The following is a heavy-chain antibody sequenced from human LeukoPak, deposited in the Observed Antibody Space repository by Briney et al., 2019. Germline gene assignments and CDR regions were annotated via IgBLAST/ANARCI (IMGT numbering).Heavy chain of an antibody. CDR2: IYPGDSDT. Sequence: GESLKISCKGSGYSFTSYWIGWVRQMPGKGLEWMGIIYPGDSDTRYSPSFQGQVTISADKSISTAYLQWSSLKASDTAMYYCARHPSRYDSSGYYYEGPVYWGQGTLVTVSS. J-gene: IGHJ4*02. V-gene: IGHV5-51*01. CDR3: ARHPSRYDSSGYYYEGPVY. D-gene: IGHD3-22*01. CDR1: GYSFTSYW.